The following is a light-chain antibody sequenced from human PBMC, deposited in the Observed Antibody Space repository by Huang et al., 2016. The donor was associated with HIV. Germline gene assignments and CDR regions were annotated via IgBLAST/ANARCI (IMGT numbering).Light chain of an antibody. V-gene: IGKV3-15*01. CDR3: QQYDDWPPVT. Sequence: VMTQSPATLSVSPGEGATLFCRASQSLSTNLAWYQQNPGQPPRLLISGASTRATGVPDRFSGSGSGTDFTLTISSLQPEDFAVYYCQQYDDWPPVTFGPGTKVDLK. CDR1: QSLSTN. CDR2: GAS. J-gene: IGKJ3*01.